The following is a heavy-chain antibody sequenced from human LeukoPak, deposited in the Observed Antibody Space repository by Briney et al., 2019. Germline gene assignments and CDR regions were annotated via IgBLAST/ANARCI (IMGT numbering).Heavy chain of an antibody. V-gene: IGHV3-23*01. CDR3: AKCRDYGGNRGDFDY. CDR1: GFTFSSYA. Sequence: GGSLRLSCAASGFTFSSYAMSWVRQAPGKGLEWVSAISGSGGSTYYADSVKGRFTISRDNSKNTLYLQMNSPRAEDTAVYYCAKCRDYGGNRGDFDYWGQGTLVTVSS. J-gene: IGHJ4*02. D-gene: IGHD4-23*01. CDR2: ISGSGGST.